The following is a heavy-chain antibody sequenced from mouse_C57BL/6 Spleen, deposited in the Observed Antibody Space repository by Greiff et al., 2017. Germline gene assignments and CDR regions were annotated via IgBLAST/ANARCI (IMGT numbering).Heavy chain of an antibody. J-gene: IGHJ1*03. V-gene: IGHV1-26*01. D-gene: IGHD1-1*01. CDR1: GYTFTDYY. Sequence: EVQLQQSGPELVKPGASVKISCKASGYTFTDYYMNWVKQSHGKSLEWIGDINPNNGGTSYNQKFKGKATLTVDKSSSTAYMELRSLTSEDSAVYYCARYDYGSSYDWYFDVWGTGTTVTVSS. CDR2: INPNNGGT. CDR3: ARYDYGSSYDWYFDV.